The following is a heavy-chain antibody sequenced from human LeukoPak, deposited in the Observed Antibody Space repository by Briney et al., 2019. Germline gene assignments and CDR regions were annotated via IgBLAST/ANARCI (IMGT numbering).Heavy chain of an antibody. V-gene: IGHV7-4-1*02. Sequence: ASVKVSCKASGYTFTSYAMNWVRQAPGQGLEWMGWINTNTGNPTYAQGFTGRFVFSLDTTVSTAYLQISSLKAEDTAVYYCAKQLTTVADHDAFDIWGQGTMVTVSS. J-gene: IGHJ3*02. CDR2: INTNTGNP. CDR3: AKQLTTVADHDAFDI. CDR1: GYTFTSYA. D-gene: IGHD4-23*01.